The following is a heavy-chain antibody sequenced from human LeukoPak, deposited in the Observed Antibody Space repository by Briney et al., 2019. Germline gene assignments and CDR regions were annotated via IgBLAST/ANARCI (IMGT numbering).Heavy chain of an antibody. CDR2: ISSTGAST. CDR1: GFTFSGYA. D-gene: IGHD3-22*01. CDR3: AIDISGSSGYSSLFAY. J-gene: IGHJ4*02. V-gene: IGHV3-23*01. Sequence: GGSLRHNCVASGFTFSGYAMSWVRQAPGKGLEWVSSISSTGASTYYADSVKGRFTISRDNSKNTLFLQINSLRDEDTAVYYCAIDISGSSGYSSLFAYWGQGTLVTVSS.